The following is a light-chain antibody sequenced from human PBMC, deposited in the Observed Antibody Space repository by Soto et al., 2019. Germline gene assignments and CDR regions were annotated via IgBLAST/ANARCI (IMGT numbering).Light chain of an antibody. CDR2: AAS. CDR3: QQLNSYPPLT. Sequence: IQLTQSPSSLSASVGDRVTITCRASQGISSYLAWYQQKPGKAPKLLIYAASTLQSGVPSRLSGSGSGTDFTLTISSRQPADFATYYCQQLNSYPPLTFGGGTKVEIK. V-gene: IGKV1-9*01. CDR1: QGISSY. J-gene: IGKJ4*01.